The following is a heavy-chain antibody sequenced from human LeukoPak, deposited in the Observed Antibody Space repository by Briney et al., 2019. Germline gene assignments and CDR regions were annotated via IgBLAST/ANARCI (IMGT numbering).Heavy chain of an antibody. CDR2: INTDGSNT. CDR1: GFTFSNSW. D-gene: IGHD6-19*01. V-gene: IGHV3-74*01. Sequence: GGSLRLSCAASGFTFSNSWMHWVRQAPGKGLVWVSRINTDGSNTFYADSVKGRFTISRDNAKNTLYLQMNTLRAEDTAVYFCARGTGSDWYDYWGQGILVTVSS. J-gene: IGHJ4*02. CDR3: ARGTGSDWYDY.